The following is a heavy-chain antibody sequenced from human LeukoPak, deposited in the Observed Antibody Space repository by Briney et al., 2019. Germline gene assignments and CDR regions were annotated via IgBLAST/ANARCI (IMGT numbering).Heavy chain of an antibody. Sequence: PGGSLRLSCAASGFTFSSYAMHWVRQAPGRGLEYVSAISSNGGSTYYANSVKGRFTISRDNSKNTLYLQMGSLRAEDMAVYYCARDATNYYDGSGLGKPQFDYWGQETLVTVSS. V-gene: IGHV3-64*01. J-gene: IGHJ4*02. CDR2: ISSNGGST. CDR1: GFTFSSYA. CDR3: ARDATNYYDGSGLGKPQFDY. D-gene: IGHD3-22*01.